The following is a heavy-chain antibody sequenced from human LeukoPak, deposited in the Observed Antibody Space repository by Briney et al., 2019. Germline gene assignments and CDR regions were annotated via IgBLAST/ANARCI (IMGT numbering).Heavy chain of an antibody. CDR3: VDSGYDSYYYYMDV. J-gene: IGHJ6*03. CDR1: GGTFSSYA. Sequence: ASVKVSCKASGGTFSSYAISWVRQAPGQGLEWMGGIIPIFGTANYAQKFQGRVTITADESTSTAYMELSSLRSEDTAVYYCVDSGYDSYYYYMDVWGKGTTVTVSS. CDR2: IIPIFGTA. V-gene: IGHV1-69*01. D-gene: IGHD5-12*01.